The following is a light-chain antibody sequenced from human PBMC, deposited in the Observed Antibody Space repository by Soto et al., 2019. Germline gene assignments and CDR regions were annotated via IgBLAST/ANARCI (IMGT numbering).Light chain of an antibody. CDR1: QSVRNY. Sequence: EIVLTQSPATLSLSPGERATLSCRASQSVRNYLVWYQQQPGRAPRLLIYEASKRATGIPARLSGSGSGTHFTLTISGLEPEDFAVYYCQQRTNWQYTFGQGKTLAIK. CDR3: QQRTNWQYT. V-gene: IGKV3-11*01. J-gene: IGKJ2*01. CDR2: EAS.